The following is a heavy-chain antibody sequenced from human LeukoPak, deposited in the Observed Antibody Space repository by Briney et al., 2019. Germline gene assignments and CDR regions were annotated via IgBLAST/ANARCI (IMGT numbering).Heavy chain of an antibody. CDR3: ARESIRGYSYGRFDY. D-gene: IGHD5-18*01. Sequence: GGSLRLSCAASGFTFSSCSMNWVRQAPGKGLEWVSSISSSSSYIYYADSVKGRFTISRDNAKNSLYLQMNSLRAEDTAVYYCARESIRGYSYGRFDYWGQGTLVTVSS. CDR2: ISSSSSYI. V-gene: IGHV3-21*01. CDR1: GFTFSSCS. J-gene: IGHJ4*02.